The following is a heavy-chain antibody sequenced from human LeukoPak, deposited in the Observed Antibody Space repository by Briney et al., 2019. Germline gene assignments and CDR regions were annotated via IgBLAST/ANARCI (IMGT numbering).Heavy chain of an antibody. Sequence: SETLSLTCAVYGGSFSGYYWSWIRQPPGKGLEWIGEIIHCGSTNYNPSLKSRVTISVDTSKNQFSLKLSSVTAADTAVYYCARSVVVPAAMMFDYWGQGTLVTVSS. CDR1: GGSFSGYY. J-gene: IGHJ4*02. CDR2: IIHCGST. D-gene: IGHD2-2*01. V-gene: IGHV4-34*12. CDR3: ARSVVVPAAMMFDY.